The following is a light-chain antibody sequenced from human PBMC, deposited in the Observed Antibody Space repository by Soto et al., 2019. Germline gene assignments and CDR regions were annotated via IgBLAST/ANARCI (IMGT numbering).Light chain of an antibody. CDR3: QQNYSTPLA. CDR1: QSISRD. V-gene: IGKV1-39*01. Sequence: DIQMTQSPFSLSASVGDRVTSTCRASQSISRDLNWYHQKPGKAPNLLIYAASTLESGVPSRFSGSGSGTDFTLTISSLQLEDFATYYCQQNYSTPLAFGGGTKVDIK. J-gene: IGKJ4*01. CDR2: AAS.